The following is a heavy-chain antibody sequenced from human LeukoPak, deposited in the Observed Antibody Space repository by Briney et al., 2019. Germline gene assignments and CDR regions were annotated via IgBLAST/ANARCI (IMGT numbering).Heavy chain of an antibody. D-gene: IGHD6-19*01. J-gene: IGHJ2*01. Sequence: SETLSLTCTVSGGSISSYYWSWLRQPPGKGLEWIGYIYYSGSTNYNPSLKSRVTISVDTSKNQFSLKLSSVTAADTAVYYCARRVKAVAGPPYWYFDLWGRGTLVTVSS. CDR2: IYYSGST. V-gene: IGHV4-59*01. CDR1: GGSISSYY. CDR3: ARRVKAVAGPPYWYFDL.